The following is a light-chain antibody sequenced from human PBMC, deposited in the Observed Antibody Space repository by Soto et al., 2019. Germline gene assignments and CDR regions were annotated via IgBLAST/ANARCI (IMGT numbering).Light chain of an antibody. J-gene: IGKJ1*01. Sequence: DIQMTQSPSTLSGSVGDRVPITCRASQSIMSHLSWYQHKSGKAPKLLIYTASSLHSGVPSRFSGSGSGADFTLTISSLQAEDFATYYCQQTYNTPRTFGQGTKVDIK. V-gene: IGKV1-39*01. CDR3: QQTYNTPRT. CDR2: TAS. CDR1: QSIMSH.